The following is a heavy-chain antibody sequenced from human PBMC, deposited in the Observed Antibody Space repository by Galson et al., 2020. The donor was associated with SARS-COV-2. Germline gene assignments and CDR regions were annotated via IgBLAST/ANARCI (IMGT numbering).Heavy chain of an antibody. J-gene: IGHJ5*02. D-gene: IGHD3-9*01. CDR1: GFTFRSYW. Sequence: GGSLRLSCAASGFTFRSYWMHWVRQAPGKGLVWVSRINSDGSSTSYADSVKGRFTISRDNAKNTLYLQMNSLRAEDTAVYYCARGTLWYYDILTGYDWFDPWGQGTLVTVSS. CDR3: ARGTLWYYDILTGYDWFDP. CDR2: INSDGSST. V-gene: IGHV3-74*01.